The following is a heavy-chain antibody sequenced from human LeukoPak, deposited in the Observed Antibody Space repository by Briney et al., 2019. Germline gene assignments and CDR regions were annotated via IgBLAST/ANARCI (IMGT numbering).Heavy chain of an antibody. CDR3: ARGVGDFWSLYYYYYMDV. J-gene: IGHJ6*03. CDR1: GYTFTSYD. V-gene: IGHV1-8*03. CDR2: MNPNSGNT. D-gene: IGHD3-3*01. Sequence: ASVKVSCKASGYTFTSYDINWVRQATGQGLEWMGWMNPNSGNTGYAQKFQGRVTITRNTSISTAYMELSSLRSEDTAVYYCARGVGDFWSLYYYYYMDVWGKGTTVTVSS.